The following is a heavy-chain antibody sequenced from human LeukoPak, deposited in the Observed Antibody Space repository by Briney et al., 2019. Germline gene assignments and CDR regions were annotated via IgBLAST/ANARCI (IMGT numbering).Heavy chain of an antibody. CDR2: IIPIFGTA. CDR1: GGTFSSYA. V-gene: IGHV1-69*05. D-gene: IGHD3-9*01. CDR3: ARSQIRYFDWYRGSWFDP. Sequence: SVKVSCKASGGTFSSYAISWVRQAPGQGLEWVGGIIPIFGTANYAQKFQGRVTITTDESTSTAYMELSSLRSEDTAVYYCARSQIRYFDWYRGSWFDPWGQGTLVTVSS. J-gene: IGHJ5*02.